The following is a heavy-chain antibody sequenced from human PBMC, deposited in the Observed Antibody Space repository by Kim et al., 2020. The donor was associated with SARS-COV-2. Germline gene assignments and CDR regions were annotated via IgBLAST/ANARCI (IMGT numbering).Heavy chain of an antibody. CDR3: YTTAVAGSIDY. CDR1: GYTFSNND. Sequence: ASVKVSCKASGYTFSNNDINWVRQAPGQGLEWMGWMNPNTGNTGYVQKFQGRVIMTRNTSMRTAYMELSSLKYEDTAVYFCYTTAVAGSIDYWGQGTLVIVSS. D-gene: IGHD6-19*01. V-gene: IGHV1-8*01. CDR2: MNPNTGNT. J-gene: IGHJ4*02.